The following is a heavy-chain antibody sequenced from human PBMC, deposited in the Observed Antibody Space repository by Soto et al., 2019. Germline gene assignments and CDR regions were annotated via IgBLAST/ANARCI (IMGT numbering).Heavy chain of an antibody. CDR3: ARESGYCSGGSCYGSWFDP. Sequence: SETLSLTCTVSGGSISSSSYYWGWIRQPPGKGLEWIGYIYYSGSTNYNPSLKSRVTISVDTSKNQFSLKLSSVTAADTAVYYCARESGYCSGGSCYGSWFDPWGQGTLVTVSS. V-gene: IGHV4-61*01. J-gene: IGHJ5*02. CDR1: GGSISSSSYY. D-gene: IGHD2-15*01. CDR2: IYYSGST.